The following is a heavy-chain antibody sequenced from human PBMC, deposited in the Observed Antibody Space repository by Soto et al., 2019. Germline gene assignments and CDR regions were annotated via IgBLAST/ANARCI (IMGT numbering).Heavy chain of an antibody. CDR3: ARVGIVGATVLGDAFDI. J-gene: IGHJ3*02. V-gene: IGHV4-31*03. D-gene: IGHD1-26*01. Sequence: PSETLSLTCTVSGGSISSGGYYWSWIRQHPGKGLEWIGYIYYSGSTYYNPSLKSRVTISVDTSKNQFSLKLSSVTAADTAVYYCARVGIVGATVLGDAFDIWGQGTMVTVS. CDR1: GGSISSGGYY. CDR2: IYYSGST.